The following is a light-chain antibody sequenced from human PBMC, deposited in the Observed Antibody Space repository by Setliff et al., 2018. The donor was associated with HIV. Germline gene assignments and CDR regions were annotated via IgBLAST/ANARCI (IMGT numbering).Light chain of an antibody. J-gene: IGLJ1*01. V-gene: IGLV2-14*03. CDR3: DSYTSTGIYV. CDR1: RSDVGAYNS. Sequence: QSALTQPASVSGSPGQVITVSCTGTRSDVGAYNSVSWFQQHPGRAPKLIIFDVSSRPSGVSNRFSGSKFGNTASLTISGLQTEDEADYYCDSYTSTGIYVFGTGTKVTV. CDR2: DVS.